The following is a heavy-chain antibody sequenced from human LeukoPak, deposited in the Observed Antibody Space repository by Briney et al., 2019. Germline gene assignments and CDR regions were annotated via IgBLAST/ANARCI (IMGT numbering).Heavy chain of an antibody. D-gene: IGHD3-3*01. Sequence: SETLSLTCTVSGGSISSYYWSWIRQPPGKGLEWIGYIYYSGSTNYNPSLKSRVTISVDTSKNQFSLKLSSVTAADTAVYYCARHLMIFGVVASNWFDPWGQGILVTVSS. V-gene: IGHV4-59*08. CDR3: ARHLMIFGVVASNWFDP. CDR2: IYYSGST. CDR1: GGSISSYY. J-gene: IGHJ5*02.